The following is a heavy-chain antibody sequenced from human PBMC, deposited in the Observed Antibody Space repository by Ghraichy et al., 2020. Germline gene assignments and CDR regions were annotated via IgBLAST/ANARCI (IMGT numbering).Heavy chain of an antibody. Sequence: GGSLRLTCAASGFTVSSNYMSWVRQAPGKGLEWVSLIYSGGSTYYADSVKGRFTISRDNSKNTLYLQMNSLRAEDTAVYYCARVLSSGWYNFDYWGQGTLVTVSS. CDR3: ARVLSSGWYNFDY. J-gene: IGHJ4*02. CDR2: IYSGGST. CDR1: GFTVSSNY. D-gene: IGHD6-19*01. V-gene: IGHV3-53*01.